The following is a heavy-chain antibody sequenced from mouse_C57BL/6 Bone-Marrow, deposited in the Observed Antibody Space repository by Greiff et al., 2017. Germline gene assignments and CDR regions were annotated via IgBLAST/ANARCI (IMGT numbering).Heavy chain of an antibody. CDR2: IWSGGST. J-gene: IGHJ1*03. V-gene: IGHV2-2*01. CDR3: ARKRYGNYV. CDR1: GFSLTSYG. Sequence: QVQLQQSGPGLVQPSQSLSITCTVSGFSLTSYGVHWVRQSPGKGLEWLGVIWSGGSTDYNAAFISRRSISKDNSKIQVFFKMNSLQADYTAIYYCARKRYGNYVWGTGTTVTVSS. D-gene: IGHD2-10*02.